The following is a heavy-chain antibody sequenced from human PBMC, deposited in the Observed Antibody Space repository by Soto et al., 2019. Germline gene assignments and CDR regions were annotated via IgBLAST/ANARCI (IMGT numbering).Heavy chain of an antibody. V-gene: IGHV3-48*02. Sequence: EVQLVESGGGLVQPGGSLRLSCAASGFTFSSYSMNWVRQAPGKGLEWVSYISSSSSTIYYADSVKGRFTISRDNAKNSLYLQMNSLRDEDAAVYYCARDKDHLVGATGRDYWGQGTLVTVSS. CDR1: GFTFSSYS. CDR3: ARDKDHLVGATGRDY. D-gene: IGHD1-26*01. J-gene: IGHJ4*02. CDR2: ISSSSSTI.